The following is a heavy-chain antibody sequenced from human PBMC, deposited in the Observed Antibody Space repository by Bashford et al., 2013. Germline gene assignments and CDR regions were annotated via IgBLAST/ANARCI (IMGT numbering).Heavy chain of an antibody. V-gene: IGHV3-23*01. CDR3: AKDIEVWCSSCPRTLQFDY. Sequence: VRQAPGKGLEWVSAISGSGGSTYYADSVKGRFTISRDNSKNTLYLQMNSLRAEDTAVYYCAKDIEVWCSSCPRTLQFDYWGQGTLVTVSS. CDR2: ISGSGGST. J-gene: IGHJ4*02. D-gene: IGHD6-13*01.